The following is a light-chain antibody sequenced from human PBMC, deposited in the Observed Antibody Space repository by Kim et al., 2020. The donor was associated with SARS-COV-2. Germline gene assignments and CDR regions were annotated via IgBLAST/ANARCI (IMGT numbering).Light chain of an antibody. CDR1: QGVSYY. Sequence: SLGDRVTITCRASQGVSYYLAWYQQKPGKVPNLLIYAASTLQSGVPSRFSGSGSGTDFTLTISSLQPEDVATYYCQKYNSAPPVAFGGGTKVDIK. J-gene: IGKJ4*01. CDR3: QKYNSAPPVA. V-gene: IGKV1-27*01. CDR2: AAS.